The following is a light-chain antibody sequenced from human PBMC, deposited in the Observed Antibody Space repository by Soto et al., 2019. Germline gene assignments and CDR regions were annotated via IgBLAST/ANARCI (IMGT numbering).Light chain of an antibody. CDR2: DAS. V-gene: IGKV3-20*01. J-gene: IGKJ1*01. CDR1: QTVPSRY. Sequence: EIVLTQSPGTLSLSPGERATLSCRASQTVPSRYLAWYQQKAGQAPRLLVFDASTRATGIPDRFSGSGSGTDFTLTISRLEPEDFAVYYRLQFAISPKTFGQGTKVEIK. CDR3: LQFAISPKT.